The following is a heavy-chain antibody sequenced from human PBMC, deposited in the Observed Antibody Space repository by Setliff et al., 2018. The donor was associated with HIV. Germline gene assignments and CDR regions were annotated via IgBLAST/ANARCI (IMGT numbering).Heavy chain of an antibody. CDR1: GFTFNSYD. Sequence: PGGSLRLSCAASGFTFNSYDMSWVRQAPGKGLEWVSAISGSGGSTYYAYSVKGRFTISRDNSKNTLYLQMNSLRAEDTAVYYCANLPAQWAGYWGQGTLVTFSS. J-gene: IGHJ4*02. V-gene: IGHV3-23*01. CDR2: ISGSGGST. CDR3: ANLPAQWAGY. D-gene: IGHD1-26*01.